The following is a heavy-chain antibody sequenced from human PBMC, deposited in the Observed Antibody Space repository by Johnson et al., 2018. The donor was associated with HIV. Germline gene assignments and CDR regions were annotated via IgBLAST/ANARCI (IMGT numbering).Heavy chain of an antibody. Sequence: QMQLVESGGGVVQPGRSLRLSCAASGFTFSSYGMHWVRQAPGKGLEWVAVIWSDGSNQYYADSVKGRFTISRDNSKHTLYLQMNSLRAEDTAVYYCARDRVPAAIGLAYRGAFDIWGQGTMVTVSS. J-gene: IGHJ3*02. CDR2: IWSDGSNQ. V-gene: IGHV3-33*01. D-gene: IGHD2-2*02. CDR3: ARDRVPAAIGLAYRGAFDI. CDR1: GFTFSSYG.